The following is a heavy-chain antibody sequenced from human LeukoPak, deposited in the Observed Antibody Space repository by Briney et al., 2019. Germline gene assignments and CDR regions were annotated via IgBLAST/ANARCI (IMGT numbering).Heavy chain of an antibody. CDR1: GYTFTGYY. CDR2: INPNSGGT. CDR3: ARGRYCSSTSCYYGPVGDYYYYMDV. V-gene: IGHV1-2*02. D-gene: IGHD2-2*01. J-gene: IGHJ6*03. Sequence: ASVNVSCKASGYTFTGYYMHWVRQAPGQGLEWMGWINPNSGGTNYAQKFQGRVTMTRDTSISTAYMELSRLRSDDTAVYYCARGRYCSSTSCYYGPVGDYYYYMDVWGKGTTVTVSS.